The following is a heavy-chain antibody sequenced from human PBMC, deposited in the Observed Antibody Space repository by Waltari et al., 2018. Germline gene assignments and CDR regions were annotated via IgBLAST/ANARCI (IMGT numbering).Heavy chain of an antibody. Sequence: QVQLVESGGGVVQPGRSLRLSCAASGFTFSSYAMHGVRQAPGKGLEWVAVISYDGSNKYYADSVKGRFTISRDNSKNTLYLQMNSLRAEDTAVYYCASSLVHAFDIWGQGTMVTVSS. CDR2: ISYDGSNK. J-gene: IGHJ3*02. CDR3: ASSLVHAFDI. CDR1: GFTFSSYA. D-gene: IGHD6-13*01. V-gene: IGHV3-30-3*01.